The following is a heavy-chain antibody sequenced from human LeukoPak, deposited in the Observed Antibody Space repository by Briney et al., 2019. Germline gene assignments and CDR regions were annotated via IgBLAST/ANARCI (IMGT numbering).Heavy chain of an antibody. D-gene: IGHD4-17*01. J-gene: IGHJ4*02. CDR1: GFTFSSYW. V-gene: IGHV3-7*05. Sequence: GGSLRLSCAASGFTFSSYWMNWVHQAPGKGLEWVANINQDGSEKYYVDSVKGRFTISRDNAKNSLYLQMNSLTAEDTAVYYCARDKSYGDSEDYWGQGTLVTVSS. CDR3: ARDKSYGDSEDY. CDR2: INQDGSEK.